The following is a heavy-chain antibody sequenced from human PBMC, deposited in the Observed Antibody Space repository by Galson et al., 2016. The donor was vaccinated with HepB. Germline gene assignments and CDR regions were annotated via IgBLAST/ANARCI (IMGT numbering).Heavy chain of an antibody. CDR1: GYMFTSHY. Sequence: SVKVSCKASGYMFTSHYMHWVRQAPGQGLEWMGVINPSGDNTLYEQKFQGRVTMTRDTSTSTLYMELSSLRSEDTAVYYCARDSSYQEVSWWFDPWDQGTLVTVSP. CDR3: ARDSSYQEVSWWFDP. V-gene: IGHV1-46*01. CDR2: INPSGDNT. D-gene: IGHD2-2*01. J-gene: IGHJ5*02.